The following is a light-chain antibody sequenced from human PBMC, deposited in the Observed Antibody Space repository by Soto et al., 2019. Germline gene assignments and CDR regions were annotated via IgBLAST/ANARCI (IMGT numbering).Light chain of an antibody. CDR3: CAYVGARSYV. Sequence: QSALTQPASVSGSPGQSITISCTGTNNLVSWYQQHPGKAPKVVVYEGTKQPSGVSNRFSGSNSGGTASLTISGLQAKDEASYFCCAYVGARSYVFGPGTKVTVL. CDR1: NNL. CDR2: EGT. V-gene: IGLV2-23*01. J-gene: IGLJ1*01.